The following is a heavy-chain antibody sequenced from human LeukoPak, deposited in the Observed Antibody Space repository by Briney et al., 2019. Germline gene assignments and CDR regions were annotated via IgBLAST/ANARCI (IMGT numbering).Heavy chain of an antibody. Sequence: GGSLRLSCAASGFSLNTYSMNWLRQAPGKGLEWVSYISSSSTTIYYADSVKGRFTISRDNAKNSVYLQMNTLRAEDTAVYHCAAGGDYYYHMDVWGKGTTVTVSS. CDR3: AAGGDYYYHMDV. V-gene: IGHV3-48*04. D-gene: IGHD3-10*01. CDR1: GFSLNTYS. J-gene: IGHJ6*03. CDR2: ISSSSTTI.